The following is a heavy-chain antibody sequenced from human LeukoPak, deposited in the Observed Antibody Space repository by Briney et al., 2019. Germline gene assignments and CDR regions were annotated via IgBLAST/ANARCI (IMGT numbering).Heavy chain of an antibody. CDR2: IYYSGST. D-gene: IGHD4-23*01. Sequence: SETLSLTCTVSGGSISSGDYYWSWIRQPPGKGLEWIGYIYYSGSTNYNPSLKSRVTISVDTSKNQFSLKLSSVTAADTAVYYCARVWWTVVSPYYFDYWSQGTLVTVSS. CDR3: ARVWWTVVSPYYFDY. V-gene: IGHV4-61*08. J-gene: IGHJ4*02. CDR1: GGSISSGDYY.